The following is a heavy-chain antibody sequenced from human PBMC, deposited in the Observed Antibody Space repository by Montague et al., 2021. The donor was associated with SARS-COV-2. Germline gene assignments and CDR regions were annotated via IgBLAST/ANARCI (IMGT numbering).Heavy chain of an antibody. CDR3: ARDMPRSYYYGSGIYTWGGYGMDV. D-gene: IGHD3-10*01. Sequence: SETLSLTCTVSGGSISSYYWSWLRQPAGKGLEWIGRIYSSGSTNYNPSLKSRVTMSVDTSKNQFSLKLSSVTAADTALYYCARDMPRSYYYGSGIYTWGGYGMDVWGQGTTVTVSS. CDR1: GGSISSYY. CDR2: IYSSGST. V-gene: IGHV4-4*07. J-gene: IGHJ6*02.